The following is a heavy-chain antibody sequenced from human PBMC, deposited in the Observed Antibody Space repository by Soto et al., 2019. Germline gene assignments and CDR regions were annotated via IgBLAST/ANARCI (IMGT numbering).Heavy chain of an antibody. D-gene: IGHD1-1*01. CDR2: INKDGSYK. J-gene: IGHJ4*02. CDR3: ARGGLEAFDY. Sequence: GGSLRLSCATSEFTFSSDWMHWVRQAPGKGLVWVSRINKDGSYKNYADFVEGRFTISRDDAKSELYLQMDRLRAEDTAVYYWARGGLEAFDYLGQGAPVTVSS. V-gene: IGHV3-74*01. CDR1: EFTFSSDW.